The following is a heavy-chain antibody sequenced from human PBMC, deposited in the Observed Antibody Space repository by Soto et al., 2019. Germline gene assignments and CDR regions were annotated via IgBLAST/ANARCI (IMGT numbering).Heavy chain of an antibody. J-gene: IGHJ3*02. CDR1: GFTFDDYA. V-gene: IGHV3-9*01. CDR2: ISWNSGSI. CDR3: AKTSSGWYEDAFDI. Sequence: GGSLRLSCAASGFTFDDYAMHWVRQAPGKGLEWVSGISWNSGSIGYADSVKGRFTISRDNAKNSLYLQMNSLRAEDTALYYCAKTSSGWYEDAFDIWGQGTMVTVSS. D-gene: IGHD6-19*01.